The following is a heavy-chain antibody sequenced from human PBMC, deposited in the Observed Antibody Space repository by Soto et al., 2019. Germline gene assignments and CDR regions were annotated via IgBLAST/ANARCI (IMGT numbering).Heavy chain of an antibody. CDR2: IIPIFGTA. J-gene: IGHJ4*02. D-gene: IGHD3-22*01. Sequence: QVQLVQSGAEVKKPGSSVKVSCKASGGTFNSYAISWVRQAPGQGLEWMGGIIPIFGTADYAQKFQGRVTFTAVEPTSTAYMELGSLRSEDPAVYYCASHYDSGGYYYRGLDYWGQGTLVTVSS. CDR1: GGTFNSYA. CDR3: ASHYDSGGYYYRGLDY. V-gene: IGHV1-69*12.